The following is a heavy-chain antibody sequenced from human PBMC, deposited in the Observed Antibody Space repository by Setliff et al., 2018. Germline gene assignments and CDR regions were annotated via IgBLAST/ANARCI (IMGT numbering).Heavy chain of an antibody. Sequence: PGGSLRLSCVASGFTFSDYYMSWIRQAPGKGLEHVSFISITSRHYTNYADSVKGRFTISRDNAKTSLYLQMNGLRAEDTAVYFCARRNYRTALDYWGQGTLVTVSS. CDR3: ARRNYRTALDY. CDR2: ISITSRHYT. D-gene: IGHD3-16*02. CDR1: GFTFSDYY. V-gene: IGHV3-11*03. J-gene: IGHJ4*02.